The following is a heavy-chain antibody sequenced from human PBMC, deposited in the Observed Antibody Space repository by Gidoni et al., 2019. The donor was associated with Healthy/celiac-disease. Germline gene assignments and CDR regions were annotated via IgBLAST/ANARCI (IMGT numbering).Heavy chain of an antibody. D-gene: IGHD3-16*01. CDR1: GGSISSCY. V-gene: IGHV4-59*01. CDR2: TYYSGST. J-gene: IGHJ6*03. Sequence: QVQLQESGPGLLTPSETLSLTCTVSGGSISSCYWSWIRHPPGKGLEWIGYTYYSGSTNYNPSLKSRVTISVDTSKNQFSLKLSSVTAADTAVYYCARDLRNQRWGEGNYMDVWGKGTTVTVSS. CDR3: ARDLRNQRWGEGNYMDV.